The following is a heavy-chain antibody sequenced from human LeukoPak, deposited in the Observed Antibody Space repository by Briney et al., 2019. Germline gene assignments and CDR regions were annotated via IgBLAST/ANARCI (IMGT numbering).Heavy chain of an antibody. CDR3: ARLRWSNTYYYYYYMDV. J-gene: IGHJ6*03. V-gene: IGHV4-39*07. CDR1: GGSISSSSYY. D-gene: IGHD4-23*01. CDR2: IYYSGST. Sequence: SETLSLTCTVSGGSISSSSYYWGWIRQPPGKGLEWIGSIYYSGSTYYNPSLKSRVTVSVDTSKNQFSLKLSSVTAADTAVYYCARLRWSNTYYYYYYMDVWGKGTTVTVSS.